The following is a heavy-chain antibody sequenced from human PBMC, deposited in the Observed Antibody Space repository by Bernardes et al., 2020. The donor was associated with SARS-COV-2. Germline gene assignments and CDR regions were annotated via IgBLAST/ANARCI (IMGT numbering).Heavy chain of an antibody. V-gene: IGHV1-18*01. CDR1: GYTFTSYG. CDR2: ISAYNGNT. CDR3: ARDLGFWSGYYYYGMDV. J-gene: IGHJ6*02. Sequence: VKVSCKASGYTFTSYGISWVRQAPGQGLEWMGWISAYNGNTNYAQKLQGRVTMTTDTSTSTAYMELRSLRSDDTAVYYCARDLGFWSGYYYYGMDVWGQGTTVTVSS. D-gene: IGHD3-3*01.